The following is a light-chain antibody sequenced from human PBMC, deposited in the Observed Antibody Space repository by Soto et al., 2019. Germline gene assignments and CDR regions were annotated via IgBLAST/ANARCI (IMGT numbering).Light chain of an antibody. V-gene: IGKV1-5*03. CDR1: ESISRW. Sequence: TKPPSTPYRSNRDRVAITCRASESISRWLAWYQQKPGKAPKLLIYKASSLESGVPSRFSGTGSGTEFTLTISCLQPEDFTTYYCLEYNSYLPTFCDVTRLEIK. CDR3: LEYNSYLPT. J-gene: IGKJ5*01. CDR2: KAS.